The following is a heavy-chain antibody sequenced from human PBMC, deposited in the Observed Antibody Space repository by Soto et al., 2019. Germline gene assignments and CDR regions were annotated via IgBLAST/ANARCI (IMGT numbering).Heavy chain of an antibody. D-gene: IGHD3-16*01. J-gene: IGHJ4*02. V-gene: IGHV6-1*01. Sequence: SQTLSLTCAISGDSVSGNSAAWNCIRQSPSRGLEWLGRTYYRSRWYNDYAVSVKSRITVTPDTSKNQFSLHLNSVTPEDTAVYYCASEFPYYVSSDSYLDYWGQGALVTVSS. CDR3: ASEFPYYVSSDSYLDY. CDR1: GDSVSGNSAA. CDR2: TYYRSRWYN.